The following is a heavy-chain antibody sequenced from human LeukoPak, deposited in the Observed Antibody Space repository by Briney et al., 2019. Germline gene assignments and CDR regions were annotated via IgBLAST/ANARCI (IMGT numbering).Heavy chain of an antibody. J-gene: IGHJ4*02. V-gene: IGHV1-69*13. CDR3: ARVTPAHFFDY. D-gene: IGHD2-2*01. CDR2: IIPIFGTA. Sequence: ASVKVCCKASGGTFSSYAISWVRQAPGQGLEWMGGIIPIFGTANYAQKFQGRVTITADECTSTAYMELSSLRSEDTAVYYCARVTPAHFFDYWGQGTLVTVSS. CDR1: GGTFSSYA.